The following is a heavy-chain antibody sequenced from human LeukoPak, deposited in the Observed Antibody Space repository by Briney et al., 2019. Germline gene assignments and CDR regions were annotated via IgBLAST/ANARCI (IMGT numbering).Heavy chain of an antibody. D-gene: IGHD4-11*01. Sequence: SETLSLTCTVSGGSISSYYWSWIRQPPGKGLEWIGYIYYSGSTNYNPSLESRVTISVDTSKNQFSLKLSSVSAADTAVYYCAGRATVTTPHYYYYGMDVWGQGTTVTVSS. CDR2: IYYSGST. CDR3: AGRATVTTPHYYYYGMDV. J-gene: IGHJ6*02. V-gene: IGHV4-59*01. CDR1: GGSISSYY.